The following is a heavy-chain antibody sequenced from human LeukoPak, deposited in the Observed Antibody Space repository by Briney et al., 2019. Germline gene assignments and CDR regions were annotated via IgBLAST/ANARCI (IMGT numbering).Heavy chain of an antibody. CDR1: GYTFTGYY. J-gene: IGHJ4*02. V-gene: IGHV1-2*02. Sequence: ASVKVSCKASGYTFTGYYTHWVRQAPGQGLEWMGWINPNSGGTNYAQKFQGRVTMTRDTSISTAYMELSRLRSDDTAVYYCATALGSSGYYFEAQLRNWGQGTLVTVSS. CDR2: INPNSGGT. CDR3: ATALGSSGYYFEAQLRN. D-gene: IGHD3-22*01.